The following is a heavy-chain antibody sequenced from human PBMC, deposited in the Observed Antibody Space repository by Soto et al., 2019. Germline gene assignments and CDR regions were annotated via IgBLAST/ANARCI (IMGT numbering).Heavy chain of an antibody. CDR3: AIGPFTPFDY. J-gene: IGHJ4*02. Sequence: SSETLSLTCTVSGGSISSYYWSWIRQPPGKGLEWIGYIYYSGSTNYNPSLKSRVTISVDTSKNQFSLKLSSVTAADTAVYYCAIGPFTPFDYWGQGTLVTVSS. CDR1: GGSISSYY. D-gene: IGHD3-16*01. CDR2: IYYSGST. V-gene: IGHV4-59*01.